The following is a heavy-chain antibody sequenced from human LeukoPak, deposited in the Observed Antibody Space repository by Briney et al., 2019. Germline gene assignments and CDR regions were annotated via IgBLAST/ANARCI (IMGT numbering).Heavy chain of an antibody. CDR2: ISGSGGST. Sequence: GGSPRLSCAASGFTFSSYAMSWVRQAPGKGLEWVSAISGSGGSTYYADSVKGRFTISRDNSKNTLYLQMNSLRAEDTAVYYCAKMYSSGVYYFDYWGQGTLVTVSS. D-gene: IGHD6-19*01. V-gene: IGHV3-23*01. CDR3: AKMYSSGVYYFDY. CDR1: GFTFSSYA. J-gene: IGHJ4*02.